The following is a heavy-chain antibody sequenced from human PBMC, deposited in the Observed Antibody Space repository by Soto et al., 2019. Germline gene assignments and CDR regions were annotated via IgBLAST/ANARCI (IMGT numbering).Heavy chain of an antibody. CDR2: INPNSGGT. D-gene: IGHD6-19*01. J-gene: IGHJ4*02. CDR1: GYTFTGYY. Sequence: SVKVSCKASGYTFTGYYMHWVRQAPGQGLEWMGWINPNSGGTNYAQKFQGWVTMTRDTSISTAYMELSRLRSDDTAVYYCARGAGTIRFIAVAGTGLDYWGQGTLVTVSS. V-gene: IGHV1-2*04. CDR3: ARGAGTIRFIAVAGTGLDY.